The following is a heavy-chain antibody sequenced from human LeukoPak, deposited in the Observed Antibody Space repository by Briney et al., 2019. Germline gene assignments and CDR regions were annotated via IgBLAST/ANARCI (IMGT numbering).Heavy chain of an antibody. CDR3: ARKPVVYYYDSSGYYLFDY. D-gene: IGHD3-22*01. CDR2: INHSGST. J-gene: IGHJ4*02. Sequence: PSETLSLTCAVYGGSFSAYYWSWVRQPPGKGLEWIGEINHSGSTNYNPSLKSRVTISVDTSKNQFSLKLSSVTAADTAVYYCARKPVVYYYDSSGYYLFDYWGQGTLVTVSS. CDR1: GGSFSAYY. V-gene: IGHV4-34*01.